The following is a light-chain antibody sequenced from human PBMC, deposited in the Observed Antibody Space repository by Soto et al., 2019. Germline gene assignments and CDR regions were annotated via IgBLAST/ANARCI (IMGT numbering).Light chain of an antibody. V-gene: IGLV2-14*01. J-gene: IGLJ1*01. CDR2: DVS. CDR3: NSYTTSNTRQIV. CDR1: SVTFVGYTY. Sequence: QSVLTQPASVSGSPGQSITISCTGTSVTFVGYTYVSWYQQHPGKAPKFMIYDVSNRPSGVSTRFSGSKSGNTASLTISGLQAEDEADYYCNSYTTSNTRQIVFGTGTKVTVL.